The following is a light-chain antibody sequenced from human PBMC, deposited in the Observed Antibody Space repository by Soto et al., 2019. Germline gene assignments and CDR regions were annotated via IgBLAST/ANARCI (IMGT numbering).Light chain of an antibody. CDR3: QQSYSTWK. CDR2: AAS. CDR1: QSISSY. J-gene: IGKJ1*01. V-gene: IGKV1-39*01. Sequence: IQMTQSPSSLSASVGDRVTITFRASQSISSYLNWHQQKPGKAPKLLIYAASSLQSGVPSRFSGSGSGTDFTLTISSLQPEDFATYYCQQSYSTWKFGQGTKV.